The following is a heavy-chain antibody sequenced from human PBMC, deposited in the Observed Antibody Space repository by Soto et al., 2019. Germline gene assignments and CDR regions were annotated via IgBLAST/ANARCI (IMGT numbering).Heavy chain of an antibody. J-gene: IGHJ4*02. D-gene: IGHD3-22*01. Sequence: EVQLLESGGGLVQPGGSLRLSCAASGFTFSSYAMSWVRQAPGEGLEWVSGISGSGGSTSYADSVKGRFTISRDNSKNTLSLQMRSLRGEDTAVYYCATSYSRLEIYYFDYWGQGALVTVSS. CDR3: ATSYSRLEIYYFDY. CDR1: GFTFSSYA. V-gene: IGHV3-23*01. CDR2: ISGSGGST.